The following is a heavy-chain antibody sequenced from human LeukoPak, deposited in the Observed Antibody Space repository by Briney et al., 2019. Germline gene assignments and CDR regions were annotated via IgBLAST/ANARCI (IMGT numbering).Heavy chain of an antibody. D-gene: IGHD3-22*01. CDR3: TTSLTYYYGSSGYQRIDY. J-gene: IGHJ4*02. V-gene: IGHV3-15*01. CDR2: IKSKTDGGTT. CDR1: GFTFSNAW. Sequence: PGWSVRLSCAASGFTFSNAWMSWVRQALGKGVEWVGRIKSKTDGGTTDYAAPVKGRFTISRDDSKNTLYLQMNSLKTEDTAVYYCTTSLTYYYGSSGYQRIDYWGQGTLVTVSS.